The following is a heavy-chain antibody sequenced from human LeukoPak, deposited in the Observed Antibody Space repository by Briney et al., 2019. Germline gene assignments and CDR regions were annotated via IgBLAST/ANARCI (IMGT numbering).Heavy chain of an antibody. CDR1: GYTFTSYG. CDR3: ARDVGRGSYSPNYYFDY. Sequence: ASVKVSCKASGYTFTSYGISWVRQAPGQGLEWMGWISAYNGNTNYAQKLQGRVTMTTDTSTSTAYMELRSLRSDDTAVYYCARDVGRGSYSPNYYFDYWGQGTLVTVSS. V-gene: IGHV1-18*01. D-gene: IGHD1-26*01. J-gene: IGHJ4*02. CDR2: ISAYNGNT.